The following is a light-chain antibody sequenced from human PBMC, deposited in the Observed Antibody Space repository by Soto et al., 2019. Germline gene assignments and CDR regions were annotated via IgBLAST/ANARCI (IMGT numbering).Light chain of an antibody. CDR2: GAS. J-gene: IGKJ3*01. CDR3: QQSYNVPFT. V-gene: IGKV1-39*01. Sequence: DIQMTQSPASLAASLGDRITISCRASQTISNYLNSYHQKPGEAPKILIYGASTLQSGVPSSVSGSGSGTEFTLSISSLQPEDFGTYYCQQSYNVPFTFGPGTKVDVK. CDR1: QTISNY.